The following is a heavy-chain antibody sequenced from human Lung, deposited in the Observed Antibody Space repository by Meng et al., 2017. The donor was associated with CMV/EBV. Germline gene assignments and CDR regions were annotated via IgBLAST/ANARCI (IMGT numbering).Heavy chain of an antibody. D-gene: IGHD4-11*01. V-gene: IGHV3-21*01. CDR3: ARATGGDY. Sequence: GESLKISCAASGFTFSSYSMNWVRQAPGKGLEWVSSISSSSSYIYYADSVKGRFTISRDNAKNSLYLQMNSLRAEDTAVYYCARATGGDYWGQGTRVTVSS. CDR1: GFTFSSYS. J-gene: IGHJ4*02. CDR2: ISSSSSYI.